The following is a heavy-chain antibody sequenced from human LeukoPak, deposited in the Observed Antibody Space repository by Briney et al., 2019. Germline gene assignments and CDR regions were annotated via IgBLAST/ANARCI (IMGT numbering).Heavy chain of an antibody. CDR1: GFTFNDYY. V-gene: IGHV3-11*01. J-gene: IGHJ5*02. Sequence: GGSLRLSCAASGFTFNDYYMSWIRQAPGKGLEWLSYINIGGTNTHYADAVKGRFTISRDNAKKSLYLEMNNLRAEDTAVYYCATDGAGFDTWGQGVLVTVSS. CDR2: INIGGTNT. CDR3: ATDGAGFDT.